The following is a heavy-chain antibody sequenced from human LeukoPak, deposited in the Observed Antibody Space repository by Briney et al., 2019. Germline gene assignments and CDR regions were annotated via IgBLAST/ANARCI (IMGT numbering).Heavy chain of an antibody. V-gene: IGHV3-23*01. D-gene: IGHD3-10*01. CDR1: GFTFSSYA. CDR3: AKDRDYYGSGAAFDI. CDR2: ISGSGGST. J-gene: IGHJ3*02. Sequence: PGGSLRLSCAASGFTFSSYAMSWVRQAPGKGLEWVSAISGSGGSTYYADSVKGRFTISRDNSKNTLYLQMNSLRAEDTAVYYCAKDRDYYGSGAAFDIWAKGQWSPSLQ.